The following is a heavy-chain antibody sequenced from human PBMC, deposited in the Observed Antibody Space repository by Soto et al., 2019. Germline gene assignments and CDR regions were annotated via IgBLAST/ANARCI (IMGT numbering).Heavy chain of an antibody. CDR3: ARGDRGSYGYYVPNWFDT. CDR1: GGTFSSYA. V-gene: IGHV1-69*06. CDR2: IIPIFGTA. D-gene: IGHD4-17*01. Sequence: SVKVSCKASGGTFSSYAISWVRQAPGQGLEWMGGIIPIFGTANYAQKFQGRVTITADKSTSTAYMELSSLRSEDTAVYYCARGDRGSYGYYVPNWFDTWGQGTLVTVSS. J-gene: IGHJ5*02.